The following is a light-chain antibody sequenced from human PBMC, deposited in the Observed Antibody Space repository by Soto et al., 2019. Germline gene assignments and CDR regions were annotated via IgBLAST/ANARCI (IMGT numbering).Light chain of an antibody. CDR2: EVT. V-gene: IGLV2-8*01. CDR1: SSDVGAYNY. CDR3: CSNAGSHYYV. Sequence: QSALTQPPSASGSPGQSVTISCTGTSSDVGAYNYVSWYQQHPGKAPKLLIYEVTKRPSGVPDRFSGSKSGNTASLTVSGLPADDEAEYYCCSNAGSHYYVFGTGTKLTVL. J-gene: IGLJ1*01.